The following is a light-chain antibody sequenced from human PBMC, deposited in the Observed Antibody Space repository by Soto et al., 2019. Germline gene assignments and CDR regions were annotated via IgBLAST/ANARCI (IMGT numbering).Light chain of an antibody. CDR3: QQYGTSPIT. Sequence: ENVLTQSPGTLSLSPGERATLSCRASQTVSSYLTWYQQRPGQAPRLLISGASRRATGIPDRFSGSGSGTDFTLTISRLEPEDFSLYYCQQYGTSPITFGQWTRVEIK. V-gene: IGKV3-20*01. J-gene: IGKJ5*01. CDR2: GAS. CDR1: QTVSSY.